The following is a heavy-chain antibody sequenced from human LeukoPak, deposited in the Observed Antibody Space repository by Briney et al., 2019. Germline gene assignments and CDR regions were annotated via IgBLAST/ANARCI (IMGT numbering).Heavy chain of an antibody. D-gene: IGHD3-9*01. CDR3: ARMSDILTGHYPQRFHP. Sequence: ASVKVSCKASGYTFTGYCMHWVRQAPGQGLEWMGWINQNSGGTSYAQKFQGRVTMTRDTSVSTAYMELSRLRSDDTAVYYCARMSDILTGHYPQRFHPWGQGTLVTVSS. J-gene: IGHJ5*02. CDR2: INQNSGGT. CDR1: GYTFTGYC. V-gene: IGHV1-2*02.